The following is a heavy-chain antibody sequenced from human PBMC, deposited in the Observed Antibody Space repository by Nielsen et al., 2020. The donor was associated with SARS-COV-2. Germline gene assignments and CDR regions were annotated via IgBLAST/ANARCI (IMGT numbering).Heavy chain of an antibody. Sequence: GESLKISCAASGFTFSGSAMHWVRQASGKGLEWVGRIRSKANSYATAYAASVKGRFTISRDDSKNTAYLQMNSLKTEDTAVYYCTRPWISGYHDDYWGQGTLVTVSS. V-gene: IGHV3-73*01. CDR1: GFTFSGSA. CDR2: IRSKANSYAT. J-gene: IGHJ4*02. D-gene: IGHD3-22*01. CDR3: TRPWISGYHDDY.